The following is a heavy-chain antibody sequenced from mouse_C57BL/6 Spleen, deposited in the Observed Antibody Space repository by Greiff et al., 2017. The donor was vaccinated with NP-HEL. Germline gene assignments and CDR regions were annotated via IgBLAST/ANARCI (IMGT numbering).Heavy chain of an antibody. CDR2: ISSGSSTI. CDR3: ARSGRYAMDY. CDR1: GFTFSDYG. V-gene: IGHV5-17*01. Sequence: VQLKESGGGLVKPGGSLKLSCAASGFTFSDYGMHWVRQAPEKGLEWVAYISSGSSTIYYADTVKGRFTISRDNAKNTLFLQMTSLRSEDTAMYYCARSGRYAMDYWGQGTSVTVSS. J-gene: IGHJ4*01.